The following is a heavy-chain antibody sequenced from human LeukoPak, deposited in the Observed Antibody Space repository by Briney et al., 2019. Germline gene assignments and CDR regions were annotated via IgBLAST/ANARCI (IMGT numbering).Heavy chain of an antibody. CDR2: IYSSGNT. Sequence: SETLSLTCSVSGGSISSFYWNWIRQPPGKGLEWIGDIYSSGNTNYSPPLQSRVTISVDTSKNQFSLQLSSVTAADTAVYYCARVVRGGVFDHWGQGALVTVSS. CDR1: GGSISSFY. CDR3: ARVVRGGVFDH. V-gene: IGHV4-4*09. D-gene: IGHD3-10*02. J-gene: IGHJ4*02.